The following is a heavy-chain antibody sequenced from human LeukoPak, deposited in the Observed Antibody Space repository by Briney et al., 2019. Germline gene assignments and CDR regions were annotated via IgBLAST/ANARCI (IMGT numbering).Heavy chain of an antibody. Sequence: SEILSLTCTVSGGSISSSSYYWGWIRQPPGKGLEWIGSIYYSGSTYYNPSLKSRVTISVDTSKNQFSLKLSSVTAADTAVYYCARGRGANYYGSGSYYKYAYYYYGMDVWGQGTTVTVSS. D-gene: IGHD3-10*01. J-gene: IGHJ6*02. CDR2: IYYSGST. CDR1: GGSISSSSYY. V-gene: IGHV4-39*07. CDR3: ARGRGANYYGSGSYYKYAYYYYGMDV.